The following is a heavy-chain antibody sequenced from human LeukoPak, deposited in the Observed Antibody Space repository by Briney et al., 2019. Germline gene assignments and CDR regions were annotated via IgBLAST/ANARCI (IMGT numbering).Heavy chain of an antibody. D-gene: IGHD3-22*01. CDR2: IYHSGST. CDR3: SAYYYDSSGYYPHDAFDI. V-gene: IGHV4-30-2*01. J-gene: IGHJ3*02. CDR1: GGSISSGGYY. Sequence: PSQTLSLTCTVSGGSISSGGYYWSWIRQPPGKGLEWIGYIYHSGSTYYNPSLKSRVTISVDRSKNQFSLKLSSVTAADTAVYYCSAYYYDSSGYYPHDAFDIWGQGTMVTVSS.